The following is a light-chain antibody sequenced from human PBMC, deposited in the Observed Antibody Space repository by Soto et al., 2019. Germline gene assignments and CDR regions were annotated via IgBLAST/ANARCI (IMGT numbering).Light chain of an antibody. J-gene: IGKJ5*01. Sequence: EIVMTQSPASLSVSPGARVPLSCRARQSVASNLAWYQQKPGQAPRLLIYGTSTRATGVPARFSGSGSGTDFTLTISSLQAADFAVYHCQHYNNWPITFGQGTRLEI. CDR1: QSVASN. V-gene: IGKV3-15*01. CDR2: GTS. CDR3: QHYNNWPIT.